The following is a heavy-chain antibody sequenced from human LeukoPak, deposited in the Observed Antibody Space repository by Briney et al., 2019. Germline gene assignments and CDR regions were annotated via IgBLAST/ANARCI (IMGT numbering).Heavy chain of an antibody. CDR2: TFYRSKWYN. V-gene: IGHV6-1*01. CDR1: GDSVSSNSSA. CDR3: AGGGPSDAFGI. J-gene: IGHJ3*02. Sequence: SQTLSPTCAISGDSVSSNSSAWNWIRQPPSRGLEWLGRTFYRSKWYNDYAVSVKSRITINPDMSKNQFSLQLNSVTPEDTAVYYCAGGGPSDAFGIWGQVTMVTVSS.